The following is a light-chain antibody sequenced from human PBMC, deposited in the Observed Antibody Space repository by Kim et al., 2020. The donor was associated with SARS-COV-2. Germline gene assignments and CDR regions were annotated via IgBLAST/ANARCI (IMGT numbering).Light chain of an antibody. V-gene: IGKV3-11*01. CDR3: QQRDSWPLT. CDR1: QRVSTY. J-gene: IGKJ4*01. CDR2: HIS. Sequence: LSPGERATLSCRASQRVSTYFDWYQQKPGQAPRLLITHISNRATGIPASFSGSGSGTDFTLTISSLEPEDVAVYYCQQRDSWPLTFGGGTKVDIK.